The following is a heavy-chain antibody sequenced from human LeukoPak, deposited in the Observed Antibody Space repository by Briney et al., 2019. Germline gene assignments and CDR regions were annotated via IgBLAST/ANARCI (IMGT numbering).Heavy chain of an antibody. CDR1: GFTFSSYA. V-gene: IGHV3-23*01. CDR3: ASFYSSYYYMDV. D-gene: IGHD2-21*01. J-gene: IGHJ6*03. CDR2: ISGSGGST. Sequence: GGSLRLSCAASGFTFSSYAMSWVRQAPGKGLEWVSAISGSGGSTYYADSVKGRFTISRDNSKNSLYLQMNSLRAEDTAVYYCASFYSSYYYMDVWGKGTTVTVSS.